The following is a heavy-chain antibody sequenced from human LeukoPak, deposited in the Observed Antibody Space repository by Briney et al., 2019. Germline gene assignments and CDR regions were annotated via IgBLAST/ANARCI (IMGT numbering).Heavy chain of an antibody. CDR2: ISNDGSNK. J-gene: IGHJ4*02. V-gene: IGHV3-30*18. CDR1: GFTLSTYG. CDR3: AKDKSWSLDY. Sequence: GRSLRLYCAASGFTLSTYGIHWVRQAPGKGLEWVAVISNDGSNKYYADSVKGRFTISRDISKNTLFLQMNSLRTEDAAVYYCAKDKSWSLDYWGQGTLVTVSS. D-gene: IGHD6-13*01.